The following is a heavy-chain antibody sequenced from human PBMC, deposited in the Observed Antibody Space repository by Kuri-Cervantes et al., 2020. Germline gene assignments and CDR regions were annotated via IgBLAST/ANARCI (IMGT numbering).Heavy chain of an antibody. J-gene: IGHJ6*03. CDR3: ARGRPKKGYYYYMDV. CDR1: GYSISSGYY. CDR2: INHRGST. Sequence: SETLSLTCAVSGYSISSGYYWGWIRQPPGKGLEWIGEINHRGSTNYNPSLKSRVTISVDTSKNQFSLKLSSVTAADTAVYYCARGRPKKGYYYYMDVWGKGTTVTVSS. V-gene: IGHV4-38-2*01.